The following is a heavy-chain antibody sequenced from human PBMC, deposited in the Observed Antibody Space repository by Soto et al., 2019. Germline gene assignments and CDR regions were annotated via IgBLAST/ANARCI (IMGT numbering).Heavy chain of an antibody. D-gene: IGHD2-2*01. V-gene: IGHV4-34*10. CDR1: GGSFRNYY. CDR2: VNHSGEA. CDR3: ARAVYCTTANCWDDFHYYNIDV. Sequence: PSETLSLTCGVYGGSFRNYYWIWVRQPPGKGLEWIGEVNHSGEATYMPSLRGRITLSVDTSKNQFSLKLTSVTAADTAVYYCARAVYCTTANCWDDFHYYNIDVWGQGTAVTVSS. J-gene: IGHJ6*02.